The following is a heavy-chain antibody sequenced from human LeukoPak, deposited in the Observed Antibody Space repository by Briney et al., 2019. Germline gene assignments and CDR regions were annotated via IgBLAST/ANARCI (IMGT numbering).Heavy chain of an antibody. Sequence: GGSLRLSCAASGFTFSSYGMHWVRQAPGKGLEWVAVISYDGSSKYYADSVKGRFTISRDNSKNTLYLQMNSLRAEDTAVYYCAKEMAVLYYYYYGMDVWGQGTTVTVSS. J-gene: IGHJ6*02. V-gene: IGHV3-30*18. CDR2: ISYDGSSK. CDR1: GFTFSSYG. CDR3: AKEMAVLYYYYYGMDV. D-gene: IGHD5-24*01.